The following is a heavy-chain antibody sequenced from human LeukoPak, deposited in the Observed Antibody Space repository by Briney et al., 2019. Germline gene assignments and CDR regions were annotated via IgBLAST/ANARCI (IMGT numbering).Heavy chain of an antibody. D-gene: IGHD3-22*01. V-gene: IGHV3-23*01. CDR2: INKSGGNT. Sequence: GGSLRLSCAASGFTFTNYAMTWVRQAPGEGLEWVSTINKSGGNTYFADFAEGRFTISRDNSKNTLFLQMNSLRADDTALYYCAKDTRSTVISVGAFEIWGQGTMVTVSS. CDR1: GFTFTNYA. J-gene: IGHJ3*02. CDR3: AKDTRSTVISVGAFEI.